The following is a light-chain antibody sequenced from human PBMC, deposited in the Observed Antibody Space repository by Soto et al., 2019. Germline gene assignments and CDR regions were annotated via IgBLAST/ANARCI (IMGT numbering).Light chain of an antibody. CDR1: SSNIGSNY. CDR3: AAWDDSLSGYG. V-gene: IGLV1-47*01. J-gene: IGLJ1*01. CDR2: RNN. Sequence: QSVLTQPPSASGTPGQRVTISCSGSSSNIGSNYVYWYQQLPGTAPKLLIYRNNQRPSGVPDRFSGSKSGTSASLAISGLRSEDEADYYCAAWDDSLSGYGFGTGTKV.